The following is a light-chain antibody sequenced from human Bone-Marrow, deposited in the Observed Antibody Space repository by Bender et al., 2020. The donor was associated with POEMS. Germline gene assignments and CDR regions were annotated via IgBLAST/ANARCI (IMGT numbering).Light chain of an antibody. CDR3: SSRDSSGCVV. CDR1: GSNIGGYP. Sequence: SVLTQPPSVSGTPGQRVTISCSGSGSNIGGYPVNWYQQKPGQAPVLVIDGYNNRPSGVPDRFSGSRSGNTASLTITGAQAEDEADYSCSSRDSSGCVVFGGGTKLTVL. J-gene: IGLJ3*02. CDR2: GYN. V-gene: IGLV3-19*01.